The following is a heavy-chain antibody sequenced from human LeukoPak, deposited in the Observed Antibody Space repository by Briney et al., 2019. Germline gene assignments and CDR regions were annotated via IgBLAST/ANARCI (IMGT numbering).Heavy chain of an antibody. CDR3: ARRVGFYGSGSLNYFDP. D-gene: IGHD3-10*01. CDR2: IFRTGSA. CDR1: GGSIDSSSYY. Sequence: SETLSLTCAVSGGSIDSSSYYWGWIRQPPGKGLEWIGSIFRTGSAYYSASLKSRVSISVDTSKNHIALKLTSVTASDTAVYFCARRVGFYGSGSLNYFDPWGQGILVSVS. V-gene: IGHV4-39*02. J-gene: IGHJ5*01.